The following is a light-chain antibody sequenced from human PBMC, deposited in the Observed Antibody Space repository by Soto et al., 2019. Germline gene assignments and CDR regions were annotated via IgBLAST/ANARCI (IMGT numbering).Light chain of an antibody. V-gene: IGLV2-11*01. J-gene: IGLJ1*01. CDR1: SSAVGGYNS. Sequence: QSVLTQPRSVSGSPGQSVTISCTGTSSAVGGYNSVSWYQQHPGKAPTILIYAVSTRPSGVPDRFSCSKSGNKASLTNSGPQAEDEAVYYCCSYAGSYTLGVFGTGTKVTVL. CDR2: AVS. CDR3: CSYAGSYTLGV.